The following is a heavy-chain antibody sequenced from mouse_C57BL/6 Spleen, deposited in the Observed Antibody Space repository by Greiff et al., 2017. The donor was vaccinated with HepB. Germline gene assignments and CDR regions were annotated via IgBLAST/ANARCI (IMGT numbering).Heavy chain of an antibody. D-gene: IGHD1-3*01. CDR1: GSTFSDYG. V-gene: IGHV5-17*01. Sequence: EVKVEESGAGLVKPGGSLKLSCAASGSTFSDYGMHWVRQAPEKGLEWVAYISSGSSTTYYADKLKGRITITRDNAKNTTFLQMTSLRSEDTAMYYYARNTKVATGMDYWGQGTSVTVSS. CDR3: ARNTKVATGMDY. CDR2: ISSGSSTT. J-gene: IGHJ4*01.